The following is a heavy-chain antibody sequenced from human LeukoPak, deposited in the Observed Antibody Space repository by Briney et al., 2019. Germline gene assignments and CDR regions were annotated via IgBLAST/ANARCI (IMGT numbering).Heavy chain of an antibody. Sequence: SVKVSCKASGGTFSSYAISWVRQAPGQGLEWMGRIIPILGIANYAQKFQGRVTITADKSTSTAYMELSSLRSEDTAVYYCARGNGDPYDAFDIWGQGTMVTVSS. CDR1: GGTFSSYA. J-gene: IGHJ3*02. V-gene: IGHV1-69*04. CDR2: IIPILGIA. CDR3: ARGNGDPYDAFDI. D-gene: IGHD4-17*01.